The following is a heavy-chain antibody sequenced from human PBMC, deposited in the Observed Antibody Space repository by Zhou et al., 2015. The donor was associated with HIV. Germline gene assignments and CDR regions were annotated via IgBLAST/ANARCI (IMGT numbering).Heavy chain of an antibody. Sequence: QVQLVQSGAEVKKPGASVKVSCKASGYTFTSYYMHWVRQAPGQGLEWMGIINPSGGSTSYAQKFQGRVTMTRDTSTSTVYMELSSLRSEDTAVYYCARAYKRYCSSTSCYFDYWGQGTLVTVSS. J-gene: IGHJ4*02. D-gene: IGHD2-2*01. CDR1: GYTFTSYY. CDR3: ARAYKRYCSSTSCYFDY. V-gene: IGHV1-46*01. CDR2: INPSGGST.